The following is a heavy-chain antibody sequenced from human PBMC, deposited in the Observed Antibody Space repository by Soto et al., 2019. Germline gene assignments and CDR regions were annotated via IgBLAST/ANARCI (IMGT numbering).Heavy chain of an antibody. J-gene: IGHJ4*02. Sequence: VKVSCKASGYTFTSYGISWVRQAPGQGLEWMGWISAYNGNTNYAQKLQGRVTMTTDTSTSTAYMELRSLRSDDTAVYYCARSLSLYCSGGCCLVDYWGQGTLVTVSS. CDR1: GYTFTSYG. CDR2: ISAYNGNT. CDR3: ARSLSLYCSGGCCLVDY. D-gene: IGHD2-15*01. V-gene: IGHV1-18*01.